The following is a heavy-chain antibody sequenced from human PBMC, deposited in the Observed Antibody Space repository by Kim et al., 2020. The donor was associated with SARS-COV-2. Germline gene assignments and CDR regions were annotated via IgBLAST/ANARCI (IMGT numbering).Heavy chain of an antibody. CDR3: ARGCGGDYIY. V-gene: IGHV3-7*03. J-gene: IGHJ4*02. CDR1: GFTFSSYW. Sequence: GGSLRLSCAASGFTFSSYWMSWVRQAPGKGLEWVSNINRSGSDTNYVDSVKGRFTISRDNAKNTLYLQMNSLRAEDTAVYYCARGCGGDYIYWAQGTLVT. CDR2: INRSGSDT. D-gene: IGHD2-21*01.